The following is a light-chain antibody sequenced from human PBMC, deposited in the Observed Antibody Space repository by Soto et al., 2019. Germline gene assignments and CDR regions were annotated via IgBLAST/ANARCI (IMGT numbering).Light chain of an antibody. CDR3: QHYNSVSPWT. Sequence: DIRMTQSPSTLSASVGDRVTITCRASQSISSWLAWYQQKPGKAPKLLIYDASSLERGVPSRFRGSGSGTEFTLTISSLQPXXXXTYFCQHYNSVSPWTFGQGTKVEIK. V-gene: IGKV1-5*01. CDR2: DAS. CDR1: QSISSW. J-gene: IGKJ1*01.